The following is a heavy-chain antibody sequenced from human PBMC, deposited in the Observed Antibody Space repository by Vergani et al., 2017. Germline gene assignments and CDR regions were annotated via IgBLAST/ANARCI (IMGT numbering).Heavy chain of an antibody. V-gene: IGHV3-7*03. J-gene: IGHJ4*02. Sequence: EVQLVESGGGLVQPGGSLRLSCAASGFTFSSYWMSWVRQAPGKGLEWVANIKQDGSEKYYVDSVKGRFTISRDNAKNTLYLQMNSLRAEDTAVYYCARDPLRLPGYFDYWGQGTLVTVSS. CDR1: GFTFSSYW. CDR3: ARDPLRLPGYFDY. CDR2: IKQDGSEK.